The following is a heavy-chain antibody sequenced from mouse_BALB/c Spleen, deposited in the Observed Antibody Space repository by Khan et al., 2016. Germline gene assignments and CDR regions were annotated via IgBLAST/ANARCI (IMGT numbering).Heavy chain of an antibody. CDR1: GYTFTIYN. CDR2: IDPYNGGT. CDR3: ASDLLWYAMDY. D-gene: IGHD2-1*01. J-gene: IGHJ4*01. Sequence: VQLQQSGPELVKPGASVSVSCKASGYTFTIYNMYRVKQSHGKSPEWIGYIDPYNGGTNYNQKFKGKATLTVDKFYSIAYMHPNSLTSEDSAVYCDASDLLWYAMDYWGQGSSVTVSS. V-gene: IGHV1S135*01.